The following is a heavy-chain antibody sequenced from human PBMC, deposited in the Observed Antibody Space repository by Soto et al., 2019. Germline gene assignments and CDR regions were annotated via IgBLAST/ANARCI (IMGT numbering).Heavy chain of an antibody. CDR1: GCTFSSYA. D-gene: IGHD4-17*01. Sequence: SVKVSCKASGCTFSSYAISCVRQAPGQVLEWMGGIIPIFGTANYAQKFQGRVTITADESTSTAYMELSSLRSEDTAVYYCARDSFPNDYGDYVDYYYGMDVWGQGTTVTVSS. V-gene: IGHV1-69*13. CDR3: ARDSFPNDYGDYVDYYYGMDV. CDR2: IIPIFGTA. J-gene: IGHJ6*02.